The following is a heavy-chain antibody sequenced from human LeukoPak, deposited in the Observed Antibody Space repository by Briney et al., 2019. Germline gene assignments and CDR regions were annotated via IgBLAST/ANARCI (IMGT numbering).Heavy chain of an antibody. D-gene: IGHD3-10*01. CDR3: ARRGLRSQSGKPYYGSDV. V-gene: IGHV3-7*01. J-gene: IGHJ6*02. CDR1: EFTFSNYW. CDR2: IKQDGSEK. Sequence: GESLRLSCAASEFTFSNYWMSWVRQAPGKGLDWVANIKQDGSEKQYVESVKGRFTISRDNAKNSLYLQMNSLRAEDTAVYYCARRGLRSQSGKPYYGSDVWGQGTTVTVSS.